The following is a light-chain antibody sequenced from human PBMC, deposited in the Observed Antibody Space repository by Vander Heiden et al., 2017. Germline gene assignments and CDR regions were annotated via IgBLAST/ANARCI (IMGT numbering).Light chain of an antibody. V-gene: IGLV2-14*03. CDR2: DVS. Sequence: QSALTQPASVSGSPGQSITISCTGTSSDAGGYNYVSWYQQHPGKAPKLMIYDVSNRPSGVSNRFSGSKSGNTASLTISGLQAEDEADDYCSSYTSSSTEGFGGGTKL. CDR1: SSDAGGYNY. CDR3: SSYTSSSTEG. J-gene: IGLJ2*01.